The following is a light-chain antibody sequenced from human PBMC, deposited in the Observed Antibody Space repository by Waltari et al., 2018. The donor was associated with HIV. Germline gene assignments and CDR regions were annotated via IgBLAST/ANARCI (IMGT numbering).Light chain of an antibody. Sequence: SYVLTQPPSVSVAPGQTARITCGGNNIGSKSVHWYQPKPGQAPVLVVYDDSDRPYGIPGRFSGSNSGKTATLTISRVEAGDEADYYCQVWDSSSDHWVFGGGTKLTVL. J-gene: IGLJ3*02. CDR3: QVWDSSSDHWV. CDR1: NIGSKS. CDR2: DDS. V-gene: IGLV3-21*02.